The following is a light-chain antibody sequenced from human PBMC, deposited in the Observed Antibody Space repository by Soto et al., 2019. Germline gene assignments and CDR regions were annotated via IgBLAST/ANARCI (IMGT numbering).Light chain of an antibody. CDR2: GNT. CDR1: SSNIGAGYD. J-gene: IGLJ2*01. CDR3: QSYDSSLSGGL. V-gene: IGLV1-40*01. Sequence: QSVLTQPPSVSGAPGQRVTISCTGSSSNIGAGYDVHWYQQLPGTAPKLLVHGNTDRPSGVPDRFSGSKSGTSASLAITGLQAEYEADYYCQSYDSSLSGGLFGGGTKLTVL.